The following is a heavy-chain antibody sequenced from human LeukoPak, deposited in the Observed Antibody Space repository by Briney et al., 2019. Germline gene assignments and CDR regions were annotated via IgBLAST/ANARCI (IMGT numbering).Heavy chain of an antibody. J-gene: IGHJ4*02. V-gene: IGHV4-59*01. D-gene: IGHD5-24*01. CDR2: IYYSGST. Sequence: PSETLSLACTVSGGSISSYYWSWIRQPPGKGLEWIGYIYYSGSTNYNPSLKSRVTISVDTSKNQFSLKLSSVTAADTAVYYCAREMATNDLDYWGQGTLVTVSS. CDR1: GGSISSYY. CDR3: AREMATNDLDY.